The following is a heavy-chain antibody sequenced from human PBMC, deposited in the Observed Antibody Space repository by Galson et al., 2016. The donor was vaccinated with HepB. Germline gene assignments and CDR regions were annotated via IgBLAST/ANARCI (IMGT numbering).Heavy chain of an antibody. Sequence: SETLSLTCVVSGGSMNSRNWWSWLRQSPGKGLEWIGEIYKSGTTNYNPSLRGRVSISIDMSNNQFSLTLYSVTAADTAGYYCAPLGLCSGGDCHSADHWSQGTLVTVSS. D-gene: IGHD2-15*01. J-gene: IGHJ4*02. CDR2: IYKSGTT. CDR1: GGSMNSRNW. CDR3: APLGLCSGGDCHSADH. V-gene: IGHV4-4*02.